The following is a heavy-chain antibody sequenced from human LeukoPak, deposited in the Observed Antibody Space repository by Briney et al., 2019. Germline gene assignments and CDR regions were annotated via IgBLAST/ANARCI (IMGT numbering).Heavy chain of an antibody. CDR1: EFAFSTYN. D-gene: IGHD4-23*01. CDR2: ISTGSSTT. J-gene: IGHJ4*02. CDR3: ARVAAGYSVNYFDY. V-gene: IGHV3-48*02. Sequence: AGGSLRLSCAASEFAFSTYNMKWVRQAPGKGLEWVSYISTGSSTTYYADSVKGRFTISRDNVENSLYLQMNSLRDEDTAVYYCARVAAGYSVNYFDYWGRGTLVTVSS.